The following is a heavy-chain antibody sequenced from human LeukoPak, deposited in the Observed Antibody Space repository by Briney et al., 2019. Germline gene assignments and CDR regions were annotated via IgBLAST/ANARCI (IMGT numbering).Heavy chain of an antibody. Sequence: SQTLSLTCTVSGGSISSGSYYCSWIRQPAGKGLEWIGRIYTSGSTDYNPSLKSRVTISVDTSKNQFSLKLSSVTAADTAVYYCARERLGTFDYWGQGTLVTVSS. CDR1: GGSISSGSYY. D-gene: IGHD1-1*01. CDR3: ARERLGTFDY. CDR2: IYTSGST. V-gene: IGHV4-61*02. J-gene: IGHJ4*02.